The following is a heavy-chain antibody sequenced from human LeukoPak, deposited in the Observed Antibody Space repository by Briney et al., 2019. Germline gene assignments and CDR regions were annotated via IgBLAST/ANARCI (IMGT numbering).Heavy chain of an antibody. D-gene: IGHD2-2*01. J-gene: IGHJ5*02. CDR3: ARDPRWLTPDCTSTSCYENYFDP. V-gene: IGHV4-38-2*02. Sequence: SETLSLTCGVSGYSISSGYQWAWIRQSPGKGLEWIGSIYHSGSAHSNPSFKSRVTISVETSKNQFSLTMYSVTAADTAVYYCARDPRWLTPDCTSTSCYENYFDPWGQGTLVTVSS. CDR2: IYHSGSA. CDR1: GYSISSGYQ.